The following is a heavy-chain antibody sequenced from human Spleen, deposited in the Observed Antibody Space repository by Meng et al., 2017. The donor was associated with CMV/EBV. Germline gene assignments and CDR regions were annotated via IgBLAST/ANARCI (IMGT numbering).Heavy chain of an antibody. CDR1: GFTFSSYG. V-gene: IGHV3-30*02. Sequence: GESLKISCAASGFTFSSYGMHWVRQAPGKGLEWVAFIRCDGSNKYYADSMKGRFTISRDNSKNTLYLQMNSLRVEDTAMYYCAKDRPRLWFGELHVRAFDIWGQGTMVTVSS. J-gene: IGHJ3*02. CDR3: AKDRPRLWFGELHVRAFDI. CDR2: IRCDGSNK. D-gene: IGHD3-10*01.